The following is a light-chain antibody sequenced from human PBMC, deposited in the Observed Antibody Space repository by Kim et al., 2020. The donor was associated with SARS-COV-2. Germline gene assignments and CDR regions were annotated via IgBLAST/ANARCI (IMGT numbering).Light chain of an antibody. V-gene: IGKV1-5*03. J-gene: IGKJ2*01. Sequence: ASVGDRVPISCRASQNIGTDLAWYQQKPGKAPTLLVYQASSLEGGVPSRFSGSGSETEFILTINSLQPDDFATYYCQHYNSYPYTFGQGTKLEI. CDR2: QAS. CDR1: QNIGTD. CDR3: QHYNSYPYT.